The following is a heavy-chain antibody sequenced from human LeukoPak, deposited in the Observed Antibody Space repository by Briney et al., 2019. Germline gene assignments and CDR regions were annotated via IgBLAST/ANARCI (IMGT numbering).Heavy chain of an antibody. CDR1: GGSFSGYY. J-gene: IGHJ6*02. Sequence: SETLSLTCAVYGGSFSGYYWSWIRQPPGKGLEWIGEINHSGSTNYNPSLNSRVTISVDTSKNQFSLKLSSVTAADTAVYYCAAGRYYYGSGSYLSYYYYGMDVWGQGTTVTVSS. CDR2: INHSGST. V-gene: IGHV4-34*01. CDR3: AAGRYYYGSGSYLSYYYYGMDV. D-gene: IGHD3-10*01.